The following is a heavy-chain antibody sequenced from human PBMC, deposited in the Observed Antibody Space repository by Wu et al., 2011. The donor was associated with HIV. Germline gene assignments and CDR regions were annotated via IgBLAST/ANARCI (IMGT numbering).Heavy chain of an antibody. Sequence: QVQLVQSGAEVKKPGASVKVSCRASGYTFSAYYMHWVRQAPGQGLEWMGWINPNSGDTDYAQKFQGRVTMTRGTSINTAYMELISLISDDTAVYYCAREAPYPAWGQGTLVTVSS. CDR3: AREAPYPA. J-gene: IGHJ5*02. CDR2: INPNSGDT. V-gene: IGHV1-2*02. CDR1: GYTFSAYY.